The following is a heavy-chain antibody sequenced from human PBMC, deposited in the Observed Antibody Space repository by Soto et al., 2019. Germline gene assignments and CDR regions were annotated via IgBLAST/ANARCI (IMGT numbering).Heavy chain of an antibody. Sequence: VQLVESGGGLVQPGGSLRLSCAASGFTFSSYTMNWVRQAPGKGLEWVSYISSSSGTIYYADSVKGRFTISRDNAKNSLYLQMNSLRDEDTAVYYCARVSDWYFDLWGRGTLVTVSS. CDR1: GFTFSSYT. V-gene: IGHV3-48*02. J-gene: IGHJ2*01. CDR2: ISSSSGTI. CDR3: ARVSDWYFDL.